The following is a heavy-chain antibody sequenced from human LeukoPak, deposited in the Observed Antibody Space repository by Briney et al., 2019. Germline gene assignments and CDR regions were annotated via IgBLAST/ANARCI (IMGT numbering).Heavy chain of an antibody. CDR3: ARGSSSWYGEFDY. V-gene: IGHV3-30-3*01. J-gene: IGHJ4*02. CDR1: GFTFSSYA. Sequence: GGSLRLSCAASGFTFSSYAMHWVRQAPGKGLEWVAVISYDGSNKYYADSVKGRFTISRDNSKNTLYLQMNSLRAEDTAVYFCARGSSSWYGEFDYWGQGTLVTVSS. D-gene: IGHD6-13*01. CDR2: ISYDGSNK.